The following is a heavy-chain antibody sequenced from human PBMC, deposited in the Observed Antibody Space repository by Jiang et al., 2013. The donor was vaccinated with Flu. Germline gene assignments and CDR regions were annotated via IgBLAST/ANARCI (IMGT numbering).Heavy chain of an antibody. D-gene: IGHD2-2*01. Sequence: GAEVKKPGASVKVSCKASGYTFTGYYMHWVRQAPGQGLEWMGWINPNSGGTNYAQKFQGWVTMTRDTSISTAYMELSRLRSDDTAVYYCARDRGLGYCSSTSCPKAFDIWGQGTMVTVSS. CDR1: GYTFTGYY. CDR3: ARDRGLGYCSSTSCPKAFDI. J-gene: IGHJ3*02. CDR2: INPNSGGT. V-gene: IGHV1-2*04.